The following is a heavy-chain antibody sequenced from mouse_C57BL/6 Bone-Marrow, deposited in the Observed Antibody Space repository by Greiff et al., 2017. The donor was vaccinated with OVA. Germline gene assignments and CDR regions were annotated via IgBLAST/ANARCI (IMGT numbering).Heavy chain of an antibody. Sequence: EVQRVESAGGLVQPGSSLKLSCTASGFTFSDYYMAWVRQVPEKGLEWVANINYDGSSTYYLDSLKSRFIISRDNAKNILYLQMSSLKSEDTATYYCARFPYYFYWYFDVWGTGTTVTVSS. J-gene: IGHJ1*03. D-gene: IGHD2-10*01. CDR2: INYDGSST. V-gene: IGHV5-16*01. CDR1: GFTFSDYY. CDR3: ARFPYYFYWYFDV.